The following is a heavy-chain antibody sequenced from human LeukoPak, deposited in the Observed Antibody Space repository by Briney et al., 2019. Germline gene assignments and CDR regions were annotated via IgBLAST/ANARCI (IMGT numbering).Heavy chain of an antibody. CDR3: ARDRCSGGSCYFGWFDP. J-gene: IGHJ5*02. Sequence: SQTLSLTCAISGDSVSSNSAAWNWIRQSPSRGLEWLGRTYYRSKWYNDYAVSVKSRITINPDTSKNQSSLQLNSVTPEDTAVYYCARDRCSGGSCYFGWFDPWGQGTLVTVSS. D-gene: IGHD2-15*01. CDR1: GDSVSSNSAA. CDR2: TYYRSKWYN. V-gene: IGHV6-1*01.